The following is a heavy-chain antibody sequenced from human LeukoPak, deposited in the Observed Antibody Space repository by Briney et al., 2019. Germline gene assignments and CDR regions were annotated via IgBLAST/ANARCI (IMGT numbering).Heavy chain of an antibody. CDR3: AREAYYHDSRPDY. D-gene: IGHD3-22*01. CDR1: GGTFSSYA. J-gene: IGHJ4*02. V-gene: IGHV1-69*04. CDR2: IIPILGIA. Sequence: SVKVSCKASGGTFSSYAISWVRQAPGQGLEWMGRIIPILGIANYAQKFQGRVTITADKSTSTAYMELSSLRSGDTAVYYCAREAYYHDSRPDYWGQGTLVTVSS.